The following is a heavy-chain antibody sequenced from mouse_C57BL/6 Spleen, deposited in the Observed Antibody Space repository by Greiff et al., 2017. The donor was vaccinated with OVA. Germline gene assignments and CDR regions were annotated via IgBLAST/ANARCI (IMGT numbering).Heavy chain of an antibody. CDR1: GYTFTSYW. D-gene: IGHD1-1*01. Sequence: VKLQQPGAELVRPGSSVKLSCKASGYTFTSYWMHWVKQRPTQGLEWIGNIDPSDSETHYNQKFKDKATLTVDKSSSTAYMQLSSLTSEDSAVYYCARDTYYYGSSYWYFDVWGTGTTVTVSS. CDR3: ARDTYYYGSSYWYFDV. J-gene: IGHJ1*03. CDR2: IDPSDSET. V-gene: IGHV1-52*01.